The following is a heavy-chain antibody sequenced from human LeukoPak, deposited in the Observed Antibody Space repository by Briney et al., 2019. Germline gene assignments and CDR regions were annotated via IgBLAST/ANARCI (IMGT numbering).Heavy chain of an antibody. Sequence: GGSLRLSCAASGFTFSSYAMSWVRQAPGKGVEGVAAIRGNGGTAFYADSVKGRFTVSRDNSKNTLYLRMNSLRAEDTAVYYCARDQYWDYFRGADYWGQGTLVTVSS. J-gene: IGHJ4*02. V-gene: IGHV3-23*01. CDR2: IRGNGGTA. CDR3: ARDQYWDYFRGADY. D-gene: IGHD2/OR15-2a*01. CDR1: GFTFSSYA.